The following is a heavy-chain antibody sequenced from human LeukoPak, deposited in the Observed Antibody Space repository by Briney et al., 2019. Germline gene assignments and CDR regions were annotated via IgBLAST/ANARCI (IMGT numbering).Heavy chain of an antibody. D-gene: IGHD1-26*01. CDR1: GGSFSGYY. CDR3: ARVPTRSYDPFDY. CDR2: INHSGST. J-gene: IGHJ4*02. Sequence: PSETLSLTCAVYGGSFSGYYWSWIRQPPGKGLEWIGEINHSGSTNYNPSLKSRLTISVDTSKNQFSLTLSSVTAADTAVYYCARVPTRSYDPFDYWGQGTLVTVSS. V-gene: IGHV4-34*01.